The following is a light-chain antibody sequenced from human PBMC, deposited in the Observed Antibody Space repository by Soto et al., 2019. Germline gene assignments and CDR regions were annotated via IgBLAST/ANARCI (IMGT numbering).Light chain of an antibody. V-gene: IGKV3-11*01. CDR2: DSS. CDR3: QQRSGWPPMYT. Sequence: EIVLTQSPATLSLSPGERATLSCRASQSVHSYLAWYQQKPGQAPRLLIYDSSNRATGIPARFSGSGSGTVFPLTISSLEPADFAVYYCQQRSGWPPMYTFGQGTKLE. J-gene: IGKJ2*01. CDR1: QSVHSY.